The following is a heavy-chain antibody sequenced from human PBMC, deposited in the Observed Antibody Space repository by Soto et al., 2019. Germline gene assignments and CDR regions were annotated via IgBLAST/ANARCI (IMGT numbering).Heavy chain of an antibody. V-gene: IGHV1-18*01. D-gene: IGHD1-1*01. Sequence: QVNLVQSGAEVKKPGASVKVSCKGSGYDFTTYGITWVRQAPGQGLEWMAWISAHNGNTDYAQKLQGRVTVTRDTSTSPAYMELRSLRSDDTAVYYCARGRYGDYWGQGALVTVSS. CDR1: GYDFTTYG. J-gene: IGHJ4*02. CDR2: ISAHNGNT. CDR3: ARGRYGDY.